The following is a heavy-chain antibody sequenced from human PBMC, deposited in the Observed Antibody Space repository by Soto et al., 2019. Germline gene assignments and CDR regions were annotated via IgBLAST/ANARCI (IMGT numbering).Heavy chain of an antibody. Sequence: GGSLRLSCAASGFTFSISSMNWVRQAPGKGLEWVSVIYSGGSTYYADSVKGRVTLTADTSTTTAYMELRGLRFDDTAVYYCARDRLIAVTGLLRNWGQGTLVTVSS. V-gene: IGHV3-53*05. J-gene: IGHJ4*02. CDR1: GFTFSISS. CDR3: ARDRLIAVTGLLRN. D-gene: IGHD6-19*01. CDR2: IYSGGST.